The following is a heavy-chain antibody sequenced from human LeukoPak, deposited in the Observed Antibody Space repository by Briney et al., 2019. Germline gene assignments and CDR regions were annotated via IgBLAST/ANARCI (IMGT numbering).Heavy chain of an antibody. V-gene: IGHV3-21*01. D-gene: IGHD3-22*01. CDR2: ISSSNYI. Sequence: GGSLRLSCAASGFSFSSYSMKWVRQAPGKGLEWVSSISSSNYIYYADSVKGRFTISRDNAKNSLYLQMNSLRAEDTAVYYCARMGPYYYDLDYWGQGTLVTVSS. CDR3: ARMGPYYYDLDY. J-gene: IGHJ4*02. CDR1: GFSFSSYS.